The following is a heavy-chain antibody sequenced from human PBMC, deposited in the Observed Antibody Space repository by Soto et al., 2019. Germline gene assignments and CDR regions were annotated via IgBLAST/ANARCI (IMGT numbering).Heavy chain of an antibody. CDR2: ISAYNGNT. CDR3: AREAREDVVVPAASPYYYYGMDV. J-gene: IGHJ6*02. V-gene: IGHV1-18*04. D-gene: IGHD2-2*01. CDR1: GYTFTSYG. Sequence: ASVKVSCKASGYTFTSYGISWVRQAPGQGLEWMGWISAYNGNTNYAQKLQGRVTMTTDTSTSTAYMELRSLRSDDTAVYYCAREAREDVVVPAASPYYYYGMDVWGHGTTVTSSS.